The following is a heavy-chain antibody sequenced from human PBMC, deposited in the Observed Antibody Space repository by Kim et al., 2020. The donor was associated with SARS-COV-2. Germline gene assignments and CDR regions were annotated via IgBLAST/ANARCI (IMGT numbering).Heavy chain of an antibody. J-gene: IGHJ4*02. CDR2: ISGSGGST. CDR1: GFTFSSYA. Sequence: GGSLRLSCAASGFTFSSYAMSWVRQAPGKGLEWVSAISGSGGSTYYADSVKGRFTISRDNSKNTLYLQMNSLRAEDTAVYYCAKVGGGSYWVGPYYYFDYWGQGTLVTVSS. V-gene: IGHV3-23*01. D-gene: IGHD1-26*01. CDR3: AKVGGGSYWVGPYYYFDY.